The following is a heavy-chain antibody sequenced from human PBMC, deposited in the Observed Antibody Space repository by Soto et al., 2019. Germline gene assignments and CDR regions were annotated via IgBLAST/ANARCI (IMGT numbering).Heavy chain of an antibody. J-gene: IGHJ5*02. CDR1: GDSVSSNTAS. V-gene: IGHV6-1*01. D-gene: IGHD5-12*01. CDR3: AKGDNLGPKTGYAFDP. CDR2: TYFRSKWYN. Sequence: SRTLSLTCAISGDSVSSNTASWNWIRQSPSRGLEWLGRTYFRSKWYNDYAVSVKSRIIINPDTSNNQFSLQLNSVTPEDTAVYFCAKGDNLGPKTGYAFDPWGQGIMGTFS.